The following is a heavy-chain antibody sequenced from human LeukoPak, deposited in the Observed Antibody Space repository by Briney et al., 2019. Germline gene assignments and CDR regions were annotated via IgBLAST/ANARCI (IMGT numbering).Heavy chain of an antibody. CDR1: GFTFSSYG. Sequence: PGRSLRLSCAAYGFTFSSYGMHWVRQAPGKGLEWVAVIWYDGSYKYYADSVKGRFTISRDNSKNTLYLQMNSLRAEDTAVYYSARAEGSGSYSPYFDYWGQGTLVTVSS. CDR2: IWYDGSYK. V-gene: IGHV3-33*01. CDR3: ARAEGSGSYSPYFDY. D-gene: IGHD3-10*01. J-gene: IGHJ4*02.